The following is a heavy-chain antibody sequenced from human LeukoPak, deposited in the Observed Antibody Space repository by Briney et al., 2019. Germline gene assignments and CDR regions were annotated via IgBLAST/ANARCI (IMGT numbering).Heavy chain of an antibody. CDR3: ARDLLGYNKHYMDV. V-gene: IGHV3-21*01. CDR1: GFTFNNYI. Sequence: GGTLRLSCAASGFTFNNYIMNWVRQAPGKGLEWVSAISGSGGNTYYADSVKGRFTISRDNAKNSLYLQMNSLRAEDTALYYCARDLLGYNKHYMDVWGKGTTVTVSS. CDR2: ISGSGGNT. J-gene: IGHJ6*03. D-gene: IGHD3-9*01.